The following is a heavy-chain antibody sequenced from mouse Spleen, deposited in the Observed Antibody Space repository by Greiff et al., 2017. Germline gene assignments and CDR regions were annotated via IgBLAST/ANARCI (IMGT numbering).Heavy chain of an antibody. V-gene: IGHV5-12-1*01. CDR2: ISSGGGST. Sequence: DVQLVESGGGLVKPGGSLKLSCAASGFAFSSYDMSWVRQTPEKRLEWVAYISSGGGSTYYPDTVKGRFTISRDNAKNTLNLQMSSLKSEDTAMYYCARHRYDGAWFAYWGQGTLVTVSA. D-gene: IGHD2-14*01. CDR1: GFAFSSYD. J-gene: IGHJ3*01. CDR3: ARHRYDGAWFAY.